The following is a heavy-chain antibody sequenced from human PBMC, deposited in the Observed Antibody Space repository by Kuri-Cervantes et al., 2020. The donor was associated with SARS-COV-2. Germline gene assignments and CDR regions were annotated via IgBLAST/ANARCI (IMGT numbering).Heavy chain of an antibody. J-gene: IGHJ4*02. D-gene: IGHD3-3*01. CDR2: ISSSSSYI. Sequence: GESLKISCAASGFTFSSYAMSWVRQAPGKGLGWVSSISSSSSYIYYADSVKGRFTISRDNAKNSLYLQMNSLRAEDTAVYCCARYNDFWSGYSGAFDYWGQGTLVTVSS. V-gene: IGHV3-21*01. CDR1: GFTFSSYA. CDR3: ARYNDFWSGYSGAFDY.